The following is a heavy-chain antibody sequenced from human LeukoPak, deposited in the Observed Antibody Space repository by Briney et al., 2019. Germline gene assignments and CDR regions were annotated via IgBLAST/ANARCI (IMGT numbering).Heavy chain of an antibody. V-gene: IGHV1-18*01. CDR1: GFTFIIYG. D-gene: IGHD2-15*01. CDR2: ISVHDGKT. CDR3: ARVDCSGDECYSEDR. Sequence: ASVKVSCKTSGFTFIIYGINWVRQAPGQGPEWMGWISVHDGKTKYAQKFHDRVSLTRDTSTRTAYMELRRLRSDDTAVYYCARVDCSGDECYSEDRWGQGTLVTVSS. J-gene: IGHJ5*02.